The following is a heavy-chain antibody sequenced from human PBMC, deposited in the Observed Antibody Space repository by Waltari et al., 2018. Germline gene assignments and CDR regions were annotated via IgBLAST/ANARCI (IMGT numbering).Heavy chain of an antibody. CDR3: ARVGYYYGMDV. Sequence: QVQLQESGPGLVKPSETLSLTCTVSGGSISSYYWSWIRQPPGKGLEWIGYIYYSGSTNYNPALKSLVTISVDTSKNQFSLKLSCVTAADTAVYYCARVGYYYGMDVWGQGTTVTVSS. V-gene: IGHV4-59*01. J-gene: IGHJ6*02. CDR2: IYYSGST. CDR1: GGSISSYY.